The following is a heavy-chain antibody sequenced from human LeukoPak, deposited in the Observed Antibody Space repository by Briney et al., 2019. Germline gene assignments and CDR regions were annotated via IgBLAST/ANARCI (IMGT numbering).Heavy chain of an antibody. CDR2: IYYSGST. V-gene: IGHV4-39*01. J-gene: IGHJ4*02. Sequence: SETLSLTCTVSGGSISSSCYYWGWIRQPPGKGLEWIGTIYYSGSTYYNPSLKSRVTISEDTSKNQFSLKLSSVTAADTAVYYCARPAYGSGSYSGFDYWGQGTLVTVSS. CDR3: ARPAYGSGSYSGFDY. CDR1: GGSISSSCYY. D-gene: IGHD3-10*01.